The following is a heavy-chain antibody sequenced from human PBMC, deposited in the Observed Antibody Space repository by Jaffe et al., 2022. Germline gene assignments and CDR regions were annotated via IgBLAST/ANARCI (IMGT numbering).Heavy chain of an antibody. Sequence: EVQLVESGGGLVQPGGSLRLSCAASGFTFSSYWMSWVRQAPGKGLEWVANIKQDGSEKYYVDSVKGRFTISRDNAKNSLYLQMNSLRAEDTAVYYCARAVMVQGVIGDPNYYYYYMDVWGKGTTVTVSS. CDR1: GFTFSSYW. CDR2: IKQDGSEK. V-gene: IGHV3-7*01. CDR3: ARAVMVQGVIGDPNYYYYYMDV. D-gene: IGHD3-10*01. J-gene: IGHJ6*03.